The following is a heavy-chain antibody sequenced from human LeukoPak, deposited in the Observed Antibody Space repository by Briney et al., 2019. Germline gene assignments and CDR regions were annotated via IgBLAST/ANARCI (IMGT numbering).Heavy chain of an antibody. CDR2: IIPVLDIS. V-gene: IGHV1-69*04. CDR1: GGSFTTFA. Sequence: ASVKVSCKASGGSFTTFAINWVRQAPGQGLEWMGRIIPVLDISNYAQRFQGRVTITADKSTTTAYMELSSLRSEDTAVYYCARVGANLTYGQQLVQYYFDYWGQGTLVTVSS. J-gene: IGHJ4*02. CDR3: ARVGANLTYGQQLVQYYFDY. D-gene: IGHD6-13*01.